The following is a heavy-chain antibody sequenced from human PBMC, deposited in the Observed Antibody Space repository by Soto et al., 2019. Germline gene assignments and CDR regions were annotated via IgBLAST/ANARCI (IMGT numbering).Heavy chain of an antibody. CDR1: GFTFTSSA. V-gene: IGHV1-58*01. CDR3: AAWTVRETDYYYYYGMDV. CDR2: IVVGSGNT. J-gene: IGHJ6*02. D-gene: IGHD3-10*01. Sequence: SVKVSCKASGFTFTSSAVQWVRQARGQRLEWIGWIVVGSGNTNYAQKFQERVTITRDMSTSTAYMELSSLRSEDTAVYYCAAWTVRETDYYYYYGMDVWRQGTTVTVSS.